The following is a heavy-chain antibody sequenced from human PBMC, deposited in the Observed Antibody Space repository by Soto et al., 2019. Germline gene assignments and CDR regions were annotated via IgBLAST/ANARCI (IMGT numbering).Heavy chain of an antibody. CDR1: GFTFSSYS. Sequence: SLRLSCAASGFTFSSYSMNWVRQAPGKGLEWVAVISYDGSNKYYADSVKGRFTISRDNSKNTLYLQMNSLRAEDTAVYYCARDESRWPLSPFDDWGQGTLVTVSS. CDR2: ISYDGSNK. V-gene: IGHV3-30*03. CDR3: ARDESRWPLSPFDD. D-gene: IGHD6-13*01. J-gene: IGHJ4*02.